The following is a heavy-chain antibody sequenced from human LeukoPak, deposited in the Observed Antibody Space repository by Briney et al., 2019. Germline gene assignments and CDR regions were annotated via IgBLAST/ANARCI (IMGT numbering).Heavy chain of an antibody. V-gene: IGHV5-51*01. CDR2: IYLGVLAS. CDR1: GYSFTSYS. J-gene: IGHJ4*02. CDR3: ARRTTGSYYFVY. Sequence: GEPLKISCKGPGYSFTSYSIAWVPRMPGKGLDWMGIIYLGVLASRYNPPFQGQVTFSDDKSISTAYLQWSSLKASDTVMYYCARRTTGSYYFVYWGEGTLVTVSS. D-gene: IGHD3-10*01.